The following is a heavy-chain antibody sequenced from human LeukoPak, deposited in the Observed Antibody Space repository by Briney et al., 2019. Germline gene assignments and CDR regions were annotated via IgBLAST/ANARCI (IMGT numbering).Heavy chain of an antibody. D-gene: IGHD4-17*01. CDR2: INHSGST. V-gene: IGHV4-34*01. CDR1: GGSFSGYY. Sequence: SETLSLTCAVYGGSFSGYYWSWIRQPPGKGPEWIGEINHSGSTNYSPSLKSRVTISVDTSKNQFSLKLSSVTAADTAVYYCASLRRQPYYYYYYMDVWGKGTTVTVSS. CDR3: ASLRRQPYYYYYYMDV. J-gene: IGHJ6*03.